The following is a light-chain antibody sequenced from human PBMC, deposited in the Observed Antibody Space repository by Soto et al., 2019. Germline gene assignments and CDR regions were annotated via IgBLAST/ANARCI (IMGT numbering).Light chain of an antibody. CDR3: QQFDNLIT. J-gene: IGKJ4*01. Sequence: EIVLTQSPATLSLSPGERATLSCGASQRISNNYLAWYKQKPGLAPRLLIYDASNRAAGIPDRFSGSGSGTDFTLTISRLEPEDFAVYYCQQFDNLITFGGGTKVEIK. CDR2: DAS. V-gene: IGKV3D-20*01. CDR1: QRISNNY.